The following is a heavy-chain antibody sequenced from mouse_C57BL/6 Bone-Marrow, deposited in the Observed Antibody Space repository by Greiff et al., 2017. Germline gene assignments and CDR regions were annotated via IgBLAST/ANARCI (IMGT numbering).Heavy chain of an antibody. Sequence: VQLQQSGAELVKPGASVKMSCKASGYTFTTYPIEWMKQIHGKSLEWIGNFHPYNDDTKYNEKFKGKATLTVEKSSSTVYLELSRLTSDDSAVYYCARGGYGNYGGFAYWGQGTLVTVSA. D-gene: IGHD2-10*02. J-gene: IGHJ3*01. CDR2: FHPYNDDT. V-gene: IGHV1-47*01. CDR1: GYTFTTYP. CDR3: ARGGYGNYGGFAY.